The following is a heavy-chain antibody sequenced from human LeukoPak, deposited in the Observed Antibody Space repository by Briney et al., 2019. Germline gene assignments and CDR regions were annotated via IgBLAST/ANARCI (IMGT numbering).Heavy chain of an antibody. J-gene: IGHJ6*03. V-gene: IGHV4-59*01. CDR2: IHYSGST. CDR1: GGSISNYY. CDR3: AREKIGTGTVLGKDYYYMDV. D-gene: IGHD3-16*01. Sequence: SETLSLTCTVSGGSISNYYWSWIRQPPGKGLEWIGYIHYSGSTNYNPSLKSRVTISVDTSKNQFSLKLSSVTAADTAVYYCAREKIGTGTVLGKDYYYMDVWGKGTTVTVSS.